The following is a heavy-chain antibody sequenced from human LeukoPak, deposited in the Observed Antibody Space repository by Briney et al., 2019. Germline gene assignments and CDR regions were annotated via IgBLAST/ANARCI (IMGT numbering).Heavy chain of an antibody. V-gene: IGHV1-69*06. D-gene: IGHD6-13*01. CDR1: GGTFSSYA. CDR2: IIPIFGTA. CDR3: AHPYSSSWYYFDY. J-gene: IGHJ4*02. Sequence: SVKVSGKASGGTFSSYAISWVGQAPGQGLEWMGGIIPIFGTANYAQKFQGRVTITADKSTSTAYMELSSLRSEDTAVYYCAHPYSSSWYYFDYWGQGTLVTVSS.